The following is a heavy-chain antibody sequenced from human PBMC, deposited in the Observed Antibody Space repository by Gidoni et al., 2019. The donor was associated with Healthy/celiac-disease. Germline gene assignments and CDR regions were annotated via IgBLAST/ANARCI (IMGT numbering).Heavy chain of an antibody. V-gene: IGHV3-21*01. CDR3: ARDTYYYDSSGIFDY. D-gene: IGHD3-22*01. Sequence: DVQLVESGGGLVKPGGSLRLSCAASAFTFRSYSMNWVRQAPGKGLEWVSSISSSSSYIYYAYSVKGRFTISRDNAKNSLYLQMNSLRAEDTAVYYCARDTYYYDSSGIFDYWGQGTLVTVSS. CDR2: ISSSSSYI. J-gene: IGHJ4*02. CDR1: AFTFRSYS.